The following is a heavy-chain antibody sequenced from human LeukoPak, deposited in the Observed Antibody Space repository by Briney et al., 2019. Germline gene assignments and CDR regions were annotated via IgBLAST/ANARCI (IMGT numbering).Heavy chain of an antibody. CDR3: ARARGIGYSSSWYVG. Sequence: SETLSLTCSVSGDSISSYPWSWIRQPPGKGLEWIGYIYYSVNTNYNPSLKSRVTISVDTSKNQFSLKLSSVTAADTAVYYCARARGIGYSSSWYVGWGQGTLVTVSS. CDR2: IYYSVNT. V-gene: IGHV4-59*12. J-gene: IGHJ4*02. D-gene: IGHD6-13*01. CDR1: GDSISSYP.